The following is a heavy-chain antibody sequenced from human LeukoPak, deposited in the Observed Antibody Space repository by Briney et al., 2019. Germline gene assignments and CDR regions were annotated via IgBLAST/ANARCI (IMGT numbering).Heavy chain of an antibody. J-gene: IGHJ4*02. D-gene: IGHD2-2*01. CDR1: GGTFSSYA. Sequence: SVKVSCKASGGTFSSYAISWVRQASGQGLEWMGGIIPIFGTANYAQKFQGRVTMTTDTSTNTVYMELRSLRSDDTAVYYCARDLGHCRNIICSSSAYWGRGTLVTVSS. V-gene: IGHV1-69*05. CDR3: ARDLGHCRNIICSSSAY. CDR2: IIPIFGTA.